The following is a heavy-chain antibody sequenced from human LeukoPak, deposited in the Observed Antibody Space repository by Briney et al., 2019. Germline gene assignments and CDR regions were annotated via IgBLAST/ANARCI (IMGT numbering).Heavy chain of an antibody. CDR1: GFIVSSNY. V-gene: IGHV3-53*01. CDR2: IDSGGNT. D-gene: IGHD5-12*01. CDR3: ARGRYSGTTYYFDY. J-gene: IGHJ4*02. Sequence: PGGSLRLSCAASGFIVSSNYMSWVRQAPGKGLEWVSLIDSGGNTYYAAPVKGRFTISRDNSKNTLYFQMNSLRAEDTAMYYCARGRYSGTTYYFDYWGQGTLVTVSS.